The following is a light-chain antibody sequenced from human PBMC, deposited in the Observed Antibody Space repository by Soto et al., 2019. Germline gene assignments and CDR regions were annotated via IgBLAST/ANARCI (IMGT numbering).Light chain of an antibody. CDR2: GAS. J-gene: IGKJ2*01. CDR1: QSVSSSY. Sequence: EIVLTQYPGTLSLSPGERATLSCRASQSVSSSYLAWYQQKPGQAPRLLIYGASSRATGIPDRFSGSGSGTDFTLTISRLEPEDFAVYYCQQSGSSPLYTFGQGTKLEIK. CDR3: QQSGSSPLYT. V-gene: IGKV3-20*01.